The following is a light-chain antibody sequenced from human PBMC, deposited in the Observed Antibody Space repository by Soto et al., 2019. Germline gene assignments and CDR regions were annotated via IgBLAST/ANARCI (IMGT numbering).Light chain of an antibody. J-gene: IGKJ4*01. CDR1: QSVLYSSNNKNY. CDR2: WAS. V-gene: IGKV4-1*01. Sequence: DIVMTQSPDSLAVSLGERATINCKSSQSVLYSSNNKNYLAWYQQKPGQPPKLLIYWASTRESGVPDRFSGSGSGTDFTLTISSLEPEDFAVYYCQQRSNWPPTLTFGGGTKVDNK. CDR3: QQRSNWPPTLT.